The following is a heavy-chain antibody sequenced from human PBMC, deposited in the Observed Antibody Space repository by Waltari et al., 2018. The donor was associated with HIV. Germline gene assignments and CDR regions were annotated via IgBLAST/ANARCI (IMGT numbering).Heavy chain of an antibody. CDR2: ISSSRSTI. Sequence: EVQLVESGGGLVQPGGSLRLSCAASGFPSSSYSMNGVRQAPGKGLEWISYISSSRSTIYYADSVKGRVTVSRDNAKNSLYLQMNSLGDEDTAVYYCARGSARLWDFDYWGQGTLVTVSS. J-gene: IGHJ4*02. CDR1: GFPSSSYS. CDR3: ARGSARLWDFDY. D-gene: IGHD7-27*01. V-gene: IGHV3-48*02.